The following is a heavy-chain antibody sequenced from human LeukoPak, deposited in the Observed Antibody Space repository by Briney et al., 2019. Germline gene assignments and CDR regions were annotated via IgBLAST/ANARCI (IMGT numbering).Heavy chain of an antibody. CDR1: GFTFNTFN. J-gene: IGHJ4*02. CDR2: ITSGGDYI. V-gene: IGHV3-21*01. CDR3: ARGHYDVLAASYKWTPDY. Sequence: PGGSLRLSCAASGFTFNTFNMNWVRQAPGKGLEWVSSITSGGDYICYVDSVKGRFTTSRDNAQNSLSLQLNSLRAEDTAVYYWARGHYDVLAASYKWTPDYWGQGTLVTVSS. D-gene: IGHD3-9*01.